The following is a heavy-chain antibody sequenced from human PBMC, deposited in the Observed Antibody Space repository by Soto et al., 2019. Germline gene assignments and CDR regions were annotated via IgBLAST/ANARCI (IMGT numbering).Heavy chain of an antibody. Sequence: EVQLVESGGALVQPGGSLRLSCAASGFNFNTYWMTWVRQAPGKGLEWVANIDEDGGVQRYAESVKGRFTVSRDNAENSLYSQLNSLRAEDTFVYYCARSFAYADETSGGQGTLVTVSS. CDR2: IDEDGGVQ. D-gene: IGHD2-21*01. J-gene: IGHJ4*01. CDR3: ARSFAYADETS. V-gene: IGHV3-7*05. CDR1: GFNFNTYW.